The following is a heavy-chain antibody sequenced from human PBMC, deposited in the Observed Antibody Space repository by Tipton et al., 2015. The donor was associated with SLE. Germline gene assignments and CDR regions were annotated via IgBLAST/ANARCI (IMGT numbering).Heavy chain of an antibody. D-gene: IGHD3-9*01. CDR2: VNHRGST. CDR3: ARDSESIDWLSEGTYYYTMDV. V-gene: IGHV4-34*01. J-gene: IGHJ6*03. CDR1: GGSFSDHY. Sequence: GLVKPSETLSLTCGVYGGSFSDHYWSWIRQPPGKGLEWIGQVNHRGSTNYNPSLKSRVTISVDTSKNHFSLRLRSVTAADTAVYYCARDSESIDWLSEGTYYYTMDVWGKGTTVTVSS.